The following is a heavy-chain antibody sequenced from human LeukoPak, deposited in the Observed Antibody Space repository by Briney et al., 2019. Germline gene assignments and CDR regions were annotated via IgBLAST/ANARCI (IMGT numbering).Heavy chain of an antibody. CDR1: GFTFSRYV. CDR3: ARDLGQYYDTSDNWFDP. D-gene: IGHD3-22*01. J-gene: IGHJ5*02. V-gene: IGHV3-23*01. Sequence: PGGSLRLSCAASGFTFSRYVMSWVRQAPGKGLEWVSAISGSGGSTYYADSVKGRFTISRDNAKNTLNLQMNSLRAEDTAVYYCARDLGQYYDTSDNWFDPWGQGTLVTVSS. CDR2: ISGSGGST.